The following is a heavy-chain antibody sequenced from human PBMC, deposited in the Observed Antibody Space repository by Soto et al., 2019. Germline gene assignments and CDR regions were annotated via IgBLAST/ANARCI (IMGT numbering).Heavy chain of an antibody. J-gene: IGHJ4*02. V-gene: IGHV3-23*01. D-gene: IGHD5-18*01. Sequence: PGGSLRLSCAASEFTFSSYAMSWVRQAPGKGLEWVSAISGSGGSTYYADSVKGRFTISRDNSKNTLYLQMNSLRAEDTAVYYCAKDTPQRGYSYGYDFDYWGQGTLVTVSS. CDR3: AKDTPQRGYSYGYDFDY. CDR1: EFTFSSYA. CDR2: ISGSGGST.